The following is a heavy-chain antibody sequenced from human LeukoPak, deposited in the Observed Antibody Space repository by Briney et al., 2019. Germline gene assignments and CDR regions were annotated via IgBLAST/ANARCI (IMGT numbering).Heavy chain of an antibody. D-gene: IGHD2-8*01. V-gene: IGHV3-23*01. J-gene: IGHJ4*02. CDR1: GFTFSSNA. CDR3: AKHVRTSVWFFDS. CDR2: ISWSSLTT. Sequence: QTGGSLRLSCAASGFTFSSNALSWVRQAPGRGLEWVSLISWSSLTTEYADSVKGRFTVSRDNSKNTLSLQMNSLNADDTAVYYCAKHVRTSVWFFDSWGQGTLVTVS.